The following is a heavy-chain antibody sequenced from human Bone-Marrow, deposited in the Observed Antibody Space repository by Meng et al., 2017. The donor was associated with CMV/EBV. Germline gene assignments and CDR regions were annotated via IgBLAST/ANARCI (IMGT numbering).Heavy chain of an antibody. J-gene: IGHJ6*02. CDR2: INWNGGST. V-gene: IGHV3-20*04. Sequence: GESLKISCAASGFTFDDYGMSWVRQAPGKGLEWVSGINWNGGSTGYADSVKGRFTISRDNAKNSLYLQMNSLRAEDTALYYCARGSGGYYYYGMDVWGRGTTVTGSS. CDR1: GFTFDDYG. D-gene: IGHD3-3*01. CDR3: ARGSGGYYYYGMDV.